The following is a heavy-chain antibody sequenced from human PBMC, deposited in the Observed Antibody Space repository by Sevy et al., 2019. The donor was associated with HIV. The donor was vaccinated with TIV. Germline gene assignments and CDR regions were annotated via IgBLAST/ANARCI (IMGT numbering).Heavy chain of an antibody. Sequence: GGSLRLCCAASGFSFSSYGMHWVRQAPGKGLEWMSYIQYDGSNKDYADSVKGRFTISRDNSKNTLYLQMNSLRVEDTAVFYCVKEGGGEGGDHWGQGTLVTVSS. CDR1: GFSFSSYG. V-gene: IGHV3-30*02. D-gene: IGHD2-21*01. CDR2: IQYDGSNK. CDR3: VKEGGGEGGDH. J-gene: IGHJ4*02.